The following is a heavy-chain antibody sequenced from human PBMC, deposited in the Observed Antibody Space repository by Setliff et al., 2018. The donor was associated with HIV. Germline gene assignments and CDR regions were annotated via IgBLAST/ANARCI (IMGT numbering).Heavy chain of an antibody. Sequence: ASVKVSCKASGYTFTGYYMHWVRQAPGQGLEWMGWINPNSGGTNYAQKFQGRVTVTRDTSINTVYLEVNGLTSDDSAVYYCARYLVVVPVAVGGLDVWGQGTTVTVSS. V-gene: IGHV1-2*02. J-gene: IGHJ6*02. CDR3: ARYLVVVPVAVGGLDV. D-gene: IGHD2-2*01. CDR1: GYTFTGYY. CDR2: INPNSGGT.